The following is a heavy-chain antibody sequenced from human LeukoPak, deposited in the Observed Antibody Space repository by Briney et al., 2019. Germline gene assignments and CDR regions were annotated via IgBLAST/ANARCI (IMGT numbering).Heavy chain of an antibody. J-gene: IGHJ4*02. D-gene: IGHD5-18*01. CDR3: AKAGWIQLWSHFDY. CDR2: ISYDGSNK. Sequence: RGSLRLSCAASGFTFSSYGMHWVRQAPGKGLEWVAVISYDGSNKYYADPVKGRFTISRDNSKNTLYLQMNSLRAEDTAVYYCAKAGWIQLWSHFDYWGQGTLVTVSS. V-gene: IGHV3-30*18. CDR1: GFTFSSYG.